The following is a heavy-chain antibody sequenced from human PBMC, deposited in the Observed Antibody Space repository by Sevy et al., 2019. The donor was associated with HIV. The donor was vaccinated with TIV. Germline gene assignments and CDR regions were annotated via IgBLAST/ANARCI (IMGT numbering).Heavy chain of an antibody. CDR1: GFSFSDYT. D-gene: IGHD1-26*01. CDR3: ARDGGLIVRASSDY. Sequence: GGFLRLSCEASGFSFSDYTMTWVRQAPGKGLEWVSSMSSSITYTYYADSLKGRFTISRDNAKSSLYLQMNSLRAEDTGVYYCARDGGLIVRASSDYWGHGTLVTVSS. V-gene: IGHV3-21*03. CDR2: MSSSITYT. J-gene: IGHJ4*01.